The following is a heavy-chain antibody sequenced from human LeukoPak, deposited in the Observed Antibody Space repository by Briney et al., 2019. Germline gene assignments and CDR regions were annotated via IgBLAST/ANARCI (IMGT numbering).Heavy chain of an antibody. V-gene: IGHV3-30-3*01. CDR1: GFTFSSYA. D-gene: IGHD6-19*01. Sequence: GGSLRLSCAAAGFTFSSYAMHWVRQAPGKGLEWVAVISYDGSNKYYADSVKGRFTISRDNSKNTLYLQMNSLRAEDTAVYYCARGIAVAGASSDAFDIWGQGTMVTVSS. CDR2: ISYDGSNK. J-gene: IGHJ3*02. CDR3: ARGIAVAGASSDAFDI.